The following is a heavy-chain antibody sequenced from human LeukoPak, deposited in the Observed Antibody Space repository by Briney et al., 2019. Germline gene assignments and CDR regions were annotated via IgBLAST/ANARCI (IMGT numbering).Heavy chain of an antibody. D-gene: IGHD3-16*01. Sequence: ASVKVSCKASGYTFTSYGISWVRQAPGQGLEWMGWIGTYNGNTNYVQKFQGRVTMTTDTPRRTAYMELRSLRFDDTAVYYCARGSDRLGYYDNWGQGTLVPVSS. CDR1: GYTFTSYG. J-gene: IGHJ4*02. CDR3: ARGSDRLGYYDN. V-gene: IGHV1-18*01. CDR2: IGTYNGNT.